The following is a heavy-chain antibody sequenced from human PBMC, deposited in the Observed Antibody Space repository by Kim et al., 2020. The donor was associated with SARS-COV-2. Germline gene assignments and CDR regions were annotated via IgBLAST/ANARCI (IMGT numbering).Heavy chain of an antibody. V-gene: IGHV3-23*01. CDR2: ISASGDKT. CDR1: GFTFSDYT. D-gene: IGHD3-22*01. J-gene: IGHJ4*02. CDR3: TRDIHDSSGYYWDY. Sequence: GGSLRLSCTASGFTFSDYTMSWVRQAPGKGLEWVSAISASGDKTFYPDSVKDRFAISRDNSKNTLYMQMNRLRVDDTAVYYCTRDIHDSSGYYWDYWGLGTLVSGSS.